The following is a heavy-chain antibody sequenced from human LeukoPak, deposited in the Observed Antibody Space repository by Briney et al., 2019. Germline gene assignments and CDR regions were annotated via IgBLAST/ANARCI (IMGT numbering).Heavy chain of an antibody. CDR1: GYSISSGYY. CDR3: ARVPSKISY. D-gene: IGHD3-3*01. J-gene: IGHJ4*02. V-gene: IGHV4-38-2*01. Sequence: SETLSLTCAVSGYSISSGYYWGWIRQPPGKGLEWIGSVYHSGSTYYNPSLKSRVTTSVDTSKNQFSLKLSSVTAADTAVYYCARVPSKISYWGQGTLVTVSS. CDR2: VYHSGST.